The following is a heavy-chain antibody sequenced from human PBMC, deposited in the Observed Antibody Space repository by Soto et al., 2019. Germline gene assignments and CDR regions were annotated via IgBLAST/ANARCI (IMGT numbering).Heavy chain of an antibody. CDR3: ARDGIGGTVFRGYLDY. CDR1: GGIFHGYG. D-gene: IGHD1-7*01. CDR2: IRFDGSNE. Sequence: GGSLRLSCAVPGGIFHGYGMHWVRQAPGRGLEWVAIIRFDGSNEEYADSVKGRFTISRDNSKNTLYLQMNTLGAEDTAVYYCARDGIGGTVFRGYLDYWGRGTVVTVSS. J-gene: IGHJ4*02. V-gene: IGHV3-33*01.